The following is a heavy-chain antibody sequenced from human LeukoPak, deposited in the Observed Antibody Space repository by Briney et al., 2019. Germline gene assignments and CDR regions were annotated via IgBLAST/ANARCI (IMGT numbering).Heavy chain of an antibody. J-gene: IGHJ4*02. CDR1: GYTFTSYD. D-gene: IGHD2-15*01. V-gene: IGHV1-8*01. Sequence: ASVKVSCKASGYTFTSYDINWVGQATGQGLEWMGWMNPNSGNTGYAQKFQGRVTMTRNTSISTAYMELSSLRSEDTAVYYCARGYRGVVAANLDYWGQGTLVTVSS. CDR3: ARGYRGVVAANLDY. CDR2: MNPNSGNT.